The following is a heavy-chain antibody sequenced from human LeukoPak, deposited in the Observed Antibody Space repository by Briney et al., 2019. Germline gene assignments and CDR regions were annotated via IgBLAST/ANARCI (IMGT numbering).Heavy chain of an antibody. J-gene: IGHJ4*02. CDR2: IRYDGSHK. CDR1: GFTFSSYG. D-gene: IGHD6-13*01. CDR3: AKDSSSWYNALYYFDY. Sequence: GGSLRLSCAASGFTFSSYGMHWVRQAPGKGLEWVAFIRYDGSHKYYADSVKGRFTISRDNSKNTLYLQMNSLRAEDTAVYYCAKDSSSWYNALYYFDYWGQGTLVTVSS. V-gene: IGHV3-30*02.